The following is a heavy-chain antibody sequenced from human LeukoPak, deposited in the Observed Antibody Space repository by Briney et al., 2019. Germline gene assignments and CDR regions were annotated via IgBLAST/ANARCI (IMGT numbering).Heavy chain of an antibody. CDR3: ARDAFEVRNYDFWSGYYYYYYGMDV. CDR2: IYTSGST. CDR1: GCSISSGRYY. Sequence: TSQTLSLTCTVSGCSISSGRYYWSWIRQPAGKGLEWFGRIYTSGSTNYNPSLKSRVTISVDTSKNQFSLKLSSVTAADTAVYYCARDAFEVRNYDFWSGYYYYYYGMDVWGQGTTVTVSS. V-gene: IGHV4-61*02. D-gene: IGHD3-3*01. J-gene: IGHJ6*02.